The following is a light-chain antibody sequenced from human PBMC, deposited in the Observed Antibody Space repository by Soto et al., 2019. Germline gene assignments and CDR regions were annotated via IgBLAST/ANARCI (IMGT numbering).Light chain of an antibody. Sequence: DIQMTQSPSTLSASVGDRVTITCRASQSISTWLAWYQQKPGKAPKLLIYKASSLQSGVPSRFSGSGSGTEFTLTISSLQPDDFATYYCQQYYSYRKFGQGTQVEIK. CDR1: QSISTW. V-gene: IGKV1-5*03. CDR3: QQYYSYRK. J-gene: IGKJ1*01. CDR2: KAS.